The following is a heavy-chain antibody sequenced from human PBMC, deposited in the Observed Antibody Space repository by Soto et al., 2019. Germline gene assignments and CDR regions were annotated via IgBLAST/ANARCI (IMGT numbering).Heavy chain of an antibody. CDR2: IWYDGSNK. J-gene: IGHJ5*02. CDR1: GFTFSSYG. Sequence: GGSLRLSCAASGFTFSSYGMHWVRQAPGKGLEWVAVIWYDGSNKYYADSVKGRFTISRDNSKNTLYLQMNSLRAEDTAVYYCARDSSSWENWFDPWGQGTLVTVSS. D-gene: IGHD6-13*01. CDR3: ARDSSSWENWFDP. V-gene: IGHV3-33*01.